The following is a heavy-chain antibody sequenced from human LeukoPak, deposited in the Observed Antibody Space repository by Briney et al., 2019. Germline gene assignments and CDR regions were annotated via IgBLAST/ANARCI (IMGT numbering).Heavy chain of an antibody. Sequence: ASVKVSCKASGYTFASYYIHWVRQAPGQGLEWMGIINPSADSTSYAQKFQGRVTMTRDTSTSTVYMQLSSLRSEDTAMYYCARGQYYYDSSGYHDAFDTWGQGTMVTVSS. CDR2: INPSADST. CDR3: ARGQYYYDSSGYHDAFDT. J-gene: IGHJ3*02. CDR1: GYTFASYY. D-gene: IGHD3-22*01. V-gene: IGHV1-46*01.